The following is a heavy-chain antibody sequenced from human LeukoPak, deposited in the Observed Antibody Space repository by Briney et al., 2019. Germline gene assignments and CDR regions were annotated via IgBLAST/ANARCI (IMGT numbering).Heavy chain of an antibody. Sequence: SETLSLTCTVSGGSMSSSSYYWGWIRQPPGKGLEWIGSIYYSGSTYYNPSLKSRVTISVDTSKNQFSLQLNSVTPEDTAVYYCAREKQQLVFNNWFDPWGQGTLVTVSS. J-gene: IGHJ5*02. CDR3: AREKQQLVFNNWFDP. CDR2: IYYSGST. CDR1: GGSMSSSSYY. V-gene: IGHV4-39*07. D-gene: IGHD6-13*01.